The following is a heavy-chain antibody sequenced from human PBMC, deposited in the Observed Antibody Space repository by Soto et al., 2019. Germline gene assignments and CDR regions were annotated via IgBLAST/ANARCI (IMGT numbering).Heavy chain of an antibody. CDR2: INPTEGRT. Sequence: QVQLVQSGAEVRKPGASVKLSCQTSGYPFNSYHMHWVLQAPGQGLEWMGVINPTEGRTRYSQKFQARVTMTRDTSTSTVYMELSSLRSEDTAMYFCARGREISFGYNWFDPWGQGTRVTVSS. CDR1: GYPFNSYH. J-gene: IGHJ5*02. D-gene: IGHD5-18*01. V-gene: IGHV1-46*02. CDR3: ARGREISFGYNWFDP.